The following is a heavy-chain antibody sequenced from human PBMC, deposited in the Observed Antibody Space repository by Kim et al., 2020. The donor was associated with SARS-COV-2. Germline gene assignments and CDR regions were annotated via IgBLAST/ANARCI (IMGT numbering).Heavy chain of an antibody. CDR3: VRHISY. V-gene: IGHV3-7*01. CDR1: GFTFSNSW. J-gene: IGHJ4*02. D-gene: IGHD2-21*01. Sequence: GGSLRLSCAASGFTFSNSWMSWVRQAPGKGLEWVANINQDGSHKDYVDSVKGRFTVSRDNAKNSLYLQMNTLRAEDTAVYYCVRHISYWGQGALVTVSS. CDR2: INQDGSHK.